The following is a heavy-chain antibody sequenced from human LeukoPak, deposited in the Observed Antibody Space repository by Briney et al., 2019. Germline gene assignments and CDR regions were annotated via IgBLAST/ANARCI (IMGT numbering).Heavy chain of an antibody. J-gene: IGHJ5*02. CDR1: GFTFSSYS. CDR3: AYYYDSSGYSP. Sequence: GGSLRLSCAASGFTFSSYSMNWVRQAPGKGLEWVSSISSSSSYIYYADSVKGRFTISRDNAKNSLYLQMNSLRAEDTAVYYCAYYYDSSGYSPWGQGTLATVSS. CDR2: ISSSSSYI. D-gene: IGHD3-22*01. V-gene: IGHV3-21*01.